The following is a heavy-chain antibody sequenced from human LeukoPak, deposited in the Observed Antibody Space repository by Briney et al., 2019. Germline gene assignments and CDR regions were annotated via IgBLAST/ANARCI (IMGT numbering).Heavy chain of an antibody. CDR3: ARGPTIGETGDFDY. J-gene: IGHJ4*02. D-gene: IGHD7-27*01. CDR1: DGSFSRYY. CDR2: IDHRGDT. V-gene: IGHV4-34*01. Sequence: SETLSLTCAVYDGSFSRYYWSWIRQSPGRGLEWIAEIDHRGDTNYNPSVKSRVTISVNTSKNQFSLKVRSLSAADTAVYYCARGPTIGETGDFDYSGQRTLVTVSS.